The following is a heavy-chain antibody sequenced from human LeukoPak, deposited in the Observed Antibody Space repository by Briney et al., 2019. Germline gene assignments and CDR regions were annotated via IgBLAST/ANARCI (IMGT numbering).Heavy chain of an antibody. Sequence: PGGSLRLSCSASGFTFSDHYMDWVRQAPGKGLEWVGRTRNKANSYTTEYAASVKGRFTISRDDSKNSLYLQMNSLKTEDTAVYYCATGPGYSGYDYYFDYWGQGTLVTVSS. CDR2: TRNKANSYTT. V-gene: IGHV3-72*01. D-gene: IGHD5-12*01. CDR1: GFTFSDHY. J-gene: IGHJ4*02. CDR3: ATGPGYSGYDYYFDY.